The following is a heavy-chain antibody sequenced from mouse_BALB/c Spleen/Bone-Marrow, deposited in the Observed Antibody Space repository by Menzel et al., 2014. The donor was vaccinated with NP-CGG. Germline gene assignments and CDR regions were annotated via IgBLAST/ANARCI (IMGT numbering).Heavy chain of an antibody. CDR2: IHYSGST. Sequence: EVQLQQSGPDLVKPSQSLSLTCTVTGYSIXSGYSWHWIRQFPGNKLEWMGYIHYSGSTNYNPSLKSRISVTRDTSKNQFFLQLNSVTTEDTATYYCARWRYDPYAMDYWGQGTSVSVSS. CDR3: ARWRYDPYAMDY. V-gene: IGHV3-1*02. J-gene: IGHJ4*01. D-gene: IGHD2-14*01. CDR1: GYSIXSGYS.